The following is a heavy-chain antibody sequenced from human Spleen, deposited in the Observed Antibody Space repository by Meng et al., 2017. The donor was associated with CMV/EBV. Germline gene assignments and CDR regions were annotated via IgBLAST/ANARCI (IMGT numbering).Heavy chain of an antibody. D-gene: IGHD3-16*01. J-gene: IGHJ5*02. CDR3: ARDSFTVGGYNWFDP. Sequence: GESLKISCAASGFTFSSYTMNWVRQAPGKGLEWVSSISSSGTYIYYADSVKGRFFISRDNAKNSLYLQMNSLRAEDTAVYYCARDSFTVGGYNWFDPWGQGTLVTVSS. CDR2: ISSSGTYI. V-gene: IGHV3-21*01. CDR1: GFTFSSYT.